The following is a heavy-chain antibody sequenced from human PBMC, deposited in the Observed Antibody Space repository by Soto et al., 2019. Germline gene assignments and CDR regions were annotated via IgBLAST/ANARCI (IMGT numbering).Heavy chain of an antibody. J-gene: IGHJ6*02. CDR1: GFTFSNAW. D-gene: IGHD3-3*01. CDR2: IKSKTDGGTT. CDR3: TTASGDYDFWSGYYPNYYYYGMDV. V-gene: IGHV3-15*01. Sequence: PGGSLRLSCAASGFTFSNAWMSWLRQAPGKWLEWVGRIKSKTDGGTTDYAAPVKGRFTISRDDSKNTLYLQMNSLKPEDTAVYYCTTASGDYDFWSGYYPNYYYYGMDVWGQGXTVTV.